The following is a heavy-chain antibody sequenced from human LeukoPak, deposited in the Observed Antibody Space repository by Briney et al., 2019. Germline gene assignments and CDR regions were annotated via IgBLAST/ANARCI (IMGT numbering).Heavy chain of an antibody. CDR3: ARGAGSFEY. CDR1: GGXISSYY. CDR2: IYYSGNT. V-gene: IGHV4-59*01. J-gene: IGHJ4*02. Sequence: PSETLSLTCTVSGGXISSYYWSWIRQPPGKGLEWIGYIYYSGNTNYNPSLKSRVTISVDTSKNQFSLKLSSVTAADTAVYYCARGAGSFEYWGQGTLVTVSS. D-gene: IGHD1-26*01.